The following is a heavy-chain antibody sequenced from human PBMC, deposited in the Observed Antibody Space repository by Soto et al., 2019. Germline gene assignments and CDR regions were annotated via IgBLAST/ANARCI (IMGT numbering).Heavy chain of an antibody. J-gene: IGHJ5*02. V-gene: IGHV1-8*01. CDR3: ERMATFGPLNWFDP. CDR1: GYTFTNND. CDR2: MNPGSGDT. D-gene: IGHD3-16*01. Sequence: QVQLVQSGAEVKKPGASVKVSCKASGYTFTNNDVTWVRQATGQGLEWMGWMNPGSGDTGYAQKFQGRVSMTRDISIATAYMELSSLRSEDTAIYYCERMATFGPLNWFDPWGQGALVTVSS.